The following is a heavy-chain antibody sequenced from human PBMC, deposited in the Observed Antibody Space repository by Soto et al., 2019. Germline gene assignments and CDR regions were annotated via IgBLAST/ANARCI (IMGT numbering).Heavy chain of an antibody. CDR1: GFTFSTYD. CDR3: AKELGDSSADDGADY. J-gene: IGHJ4*02. V-gene: IGHV3-30*18. Sequence: ESGGGVVQPGRSLRLSCAASGFTFSTYDMHWVRQAPGTGLEWVAVISSDGSNEYYADSVKGRFTISRDNSKNTLYVQMNSLRAEDTAVYYCAKELGDSSADDGADYWGQGTLVTVSS. CDR2: ISSDGSNE. D-gene: IGHD6-25*01.